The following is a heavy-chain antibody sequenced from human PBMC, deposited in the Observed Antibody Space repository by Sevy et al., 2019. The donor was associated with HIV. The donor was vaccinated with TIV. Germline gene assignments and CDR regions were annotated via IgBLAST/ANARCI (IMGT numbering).Heavy chain of an antibody. D-gene: IGHD3-22*01. J-gene: IGHJ4*02. CDR2: FVPEDGET. CDR3: ASAREYYSDNSGYFDY. V-gene: IGHV1-24*01. Sequence: ASVKVSCKVSGNTLTGLSMHWVRQAPGKGLEWMGRFVPEDGETIYAQKFQGRFIMTEDTSTDTAYMELRGLTSDDTAVYYCASAREYYSDNSGYFDYWGQGTRVTVSS. CDR1: GNTLTGLS.